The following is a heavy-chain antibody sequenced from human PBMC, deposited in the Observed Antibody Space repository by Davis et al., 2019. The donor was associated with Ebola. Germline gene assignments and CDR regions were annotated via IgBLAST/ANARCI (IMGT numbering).Heavy chain of an antibody. J-gene: IGHJ5*02. CDR1: GGSFSGYY. CDR3: ARQIGFGELLFRWFDP. CDR2: INHSGST. Sequence: GSLRLSCAVYGGSFSGYYWSWIRQPPGKGLEWIGEINHSGSTNYNPSLKSRVTISVDTSKNQFSLKLSSVTAADTAVYYCARQIGFGELLFRWFDPWGQGTLVTVSS. V-gene: IGHV4-34*01. D-gene: IGHD3-10*01.